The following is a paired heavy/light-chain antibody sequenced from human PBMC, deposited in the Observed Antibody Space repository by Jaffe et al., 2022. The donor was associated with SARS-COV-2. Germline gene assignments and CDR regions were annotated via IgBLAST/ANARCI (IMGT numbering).Heavy chain of an antibody. D-gene: IGHD2-15*01. J-gene: IGHJ4*02. CDR2: TDDYGTT. V-gene: IGHV4-59*01. CDR1: RVSISRYY. CDR3: VRLGYYGDHSRAIDY. Sequence: QVQVQESGPGRVKPSETLSLTCTVSRVSISRYYWGWIRQSPGKGLEFLGNTDDYGTTNYNPSLKGRVAISGDTSKNQVSLRLTSVTAADTAVYHCVRLGYYGDHSRAIDYWGQGTLVTVSS.
Light chain of an antibody. J-gene: IGLJ2*01. CDR3: QTWGSGLVV. CDR1: SAHSDYA. Sequence: QLVLTQSPSASASPGASVKLTCTLSSAHSDYAIAWHQQQPEKGPRYLMKLNSDGSHIKGDGIPDRFSGSSSGAERYLTISSLHSEDEADYYCQTWGSGLVVFGGGTKLTVL. V-gene: IGLV4-69*01. CDR2: LNSDGSH.